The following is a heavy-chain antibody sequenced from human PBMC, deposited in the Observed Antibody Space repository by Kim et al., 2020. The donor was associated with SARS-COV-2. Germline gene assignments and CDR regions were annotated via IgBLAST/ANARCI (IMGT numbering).Heavy chain of an antibody. CDR2: INPNSGGT. D-gene: IGHD6-13*01. CDR3: ARGSAMIFTRQYSSSCVDY. J-gene: IGHJ4*02. V-gene: IGHV1-2*02. Sequence: ASVKVSCKASGYTFTGYYMHWVRQAPGQGLEWMGWINPNSGGTNYAQKFQGRVTMTRDTSISTAYMELSRLRSDDTAVYYCARGSAMIFTRQYSSSCVDYWGQGTLVTVSS. CDR1: GYTFTGYY.